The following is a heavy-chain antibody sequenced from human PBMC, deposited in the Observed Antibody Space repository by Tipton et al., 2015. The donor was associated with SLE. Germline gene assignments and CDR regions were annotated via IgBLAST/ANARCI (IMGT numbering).Heavy chain of an antibody. Sequence: LRLSCTVSGVSVGTYYWAWIRQSPGKGLEGVGRMYLSGSTNYSPSLESRVTMSVDTSRNQFSLKLASVTAADTAIYYCARQMQRCLACPKFFDFWGRGALVTVSS. J-gene: IGHJ4*02. CDR1: GVSVGTYY. D-gene: IGHD2-2*01. CDR2: MYLSGST. V-gene: IGHV4-4*07. CDR3: ARQMQRCLACPKFFDF.